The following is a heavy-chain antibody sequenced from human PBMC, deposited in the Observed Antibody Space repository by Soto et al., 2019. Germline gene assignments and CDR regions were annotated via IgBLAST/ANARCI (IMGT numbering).Heavy chain of an antibody. Sequence: VWSLRLSCAASGFAFSSHPMSWVRQAPERGLEWVSGISDSGGLTYNADSVKGRFTISRDNSKNTLYLQMNSLRAEDTALYYCERRAFGSSRSFDIWGQGSMVTV. V-gene: IGHV3-23*01. CDR1: GFAFSSHP. J-gene: IGHJ3*02. CDR3: ERRAFGSSRSFDI. D-gene: IGHD6-6*01. CDR2: ISDSGGLT.